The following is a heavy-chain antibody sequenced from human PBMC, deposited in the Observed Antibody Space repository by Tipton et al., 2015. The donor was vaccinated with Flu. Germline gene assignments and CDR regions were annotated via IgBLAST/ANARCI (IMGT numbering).Heavy chain of an antibody. CDR2: TYPDGTT. V-gene: IGHV4-4*02. CDR3: ARHVWGQQLGLFDS. D-gene: IGHD3-16*01. CDR1: GGSIITHNW. Sequence: SLRLSCTVSGGSIITHNWWSWVRQPPGKGLEWIGETYPDGTTNYNPSLKSRVSISVDESNDQFSLKLTSVTAADTALYYRARHVWGQQLGLFDSWGQGTLVTVSS. J-gene: IGHJ4*02.